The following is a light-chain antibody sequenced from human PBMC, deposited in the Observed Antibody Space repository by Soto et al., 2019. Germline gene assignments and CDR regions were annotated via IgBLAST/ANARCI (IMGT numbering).Light chain of an antibody. CDR1: SSDVGGYNY. CDR2: EVS. CDR3: SSYTGSLTLV. J-gene: IGLJ2*01. V-gene: IGLV2-14*01. Sequence: QSALTQPASVSGSPGQSITIPCTGTSSDVGGYNYVSWYQQHPGKAPKLMIYEVSNRPSGVSNRFSGSKSGNTASLTISGLQAEDEADYYCSSYTGSLTLVFGGGTKLTVL.